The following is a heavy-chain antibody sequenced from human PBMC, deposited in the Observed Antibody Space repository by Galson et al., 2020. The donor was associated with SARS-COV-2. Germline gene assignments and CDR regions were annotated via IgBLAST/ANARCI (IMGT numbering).Heavy chain of an antibody. D-gene: IGHD3-3*01. CDR2: IYYDGPT. J-gene: IGHJ6*02. Sequence: SENLSLTCTVSGASIDSTSYYWGWIRQPPGKGLEWLGIIYYDGPTYYNPSLTSRVTISIDTSKNQFSLKLSSVTAAADSGVYYCARDVVGITMYGVVTNYHFYGLDVWGQGTTVTVSS. V-gene: IGHV4-39*07. CDR1: GASIDSTSYY. CDR3: ARDVVGITMYGVVTNYHFYGLDV.